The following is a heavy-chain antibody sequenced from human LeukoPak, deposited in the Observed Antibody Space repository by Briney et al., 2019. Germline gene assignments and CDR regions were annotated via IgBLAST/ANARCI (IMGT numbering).Heavy chain of an antibody. D-gene: IGHD5-18*01. CDR1: GGSISSGDYY. V-gene: IGHV4-30-4*01. Sequence: PSETLSLTCTVSGGSISSGDYYWSWIRQPPGKGLEWIGYIYYSGSTYYNPSLKSRVTISVDTSKNQISLKLSSVTAADTAVYYCAGTYSYGPFDYWGQGTLVTVSS. J-gene: IGHJ4*02. CDR2: IYYSGST. CDR3: AGTYSYGPFDY.